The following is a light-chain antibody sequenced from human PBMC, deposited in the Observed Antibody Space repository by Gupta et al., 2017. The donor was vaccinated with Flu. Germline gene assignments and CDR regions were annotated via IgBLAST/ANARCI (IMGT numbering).Light chain of an antibody. Sequence: EIVVTQSPATLSVSPVEGVTLQCRASESVSSNLAWYQQKLGQAPRLLIYGASTRATGIPARFSGSGSETEFTLSISSLQSEDFAVYYCQQYYTWPRFGQGTRVESK. V-gene: IGKV3-15*01. J-gene: IGKJ1*01. CDR2: GAS. CDR1: ESVSSN. CDR3: QQYYTWPR.